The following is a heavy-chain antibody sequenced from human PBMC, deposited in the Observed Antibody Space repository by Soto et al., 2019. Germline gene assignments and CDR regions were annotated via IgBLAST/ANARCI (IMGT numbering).Heavy chain of an antibody. CDR2: IYYSGST. D-gene: IGHD3-10*01. J-gene: IGHJ4*02. V-gene: IGHV4-30-4*01. CDR3: ARAAYGHGDYYCDY. Sequence: SETLSLTCTVSGGSISSGDYYWSWIRQPPGKGLEWIGYIYYSGSTYYNPSLKRRVTISVDTSKNQFSLKLSSVTAADTAVYYWARAAYGHGDYYCDYWGQGTLVTVSS. CDR1: GGSISSGDYY.